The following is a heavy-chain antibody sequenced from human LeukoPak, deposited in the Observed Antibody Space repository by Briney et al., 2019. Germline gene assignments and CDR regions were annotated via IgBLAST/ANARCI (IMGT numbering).Heavy chain of an antibody. V-gene: IGHV4-31*03. J-gene: IGHJ4*02. CDR2: ISYSGST. CDR3: ASGPNMYYFDD. CDR1: GASVSSSGDHY. D-gene: IGHD2/OR15-2a*01. Sequence: SETLSLTCTVSGASVSSSGDHYWSWIRQHPGTGVGWIGYISYSGSTNYNPSLKSRVTISVDTSKNQFSLKLSSVTAADTAVYYCASGPNMYYFDDWGQGTLVTVSS.